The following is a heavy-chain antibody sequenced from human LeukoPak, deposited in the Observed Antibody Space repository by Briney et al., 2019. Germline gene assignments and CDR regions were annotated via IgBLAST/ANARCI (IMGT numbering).Heavy chain of an antibody. CDR2: IYYSGST. D-gene: IGHD3-22*01. CDR3: ARALEYYYDSSGYIDAFDI. J-gene: IGHJ3*02. CDR1: GGSISSYY. V-gene: IGHV4-59*08. Sequence: SETLSLTCTVSGGSISSYYWSWIRQPPGKGLEWIAYIYYSGSTNYNPSLKSRVTISVDTPKNQFSLKLSSVTAADTAVYYCARALEYYYDSSGYIDAFDIWGQGTMVTVSS.